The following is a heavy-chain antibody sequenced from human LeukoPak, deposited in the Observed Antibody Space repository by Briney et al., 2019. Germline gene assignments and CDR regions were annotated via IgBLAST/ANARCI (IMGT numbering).Heavy chain of an antibody. D-gene: IGHD3-10*02. CDR3: ASYFVGNGGRGY. CDR2: VYDSWNN. V-gene: IGHV4-30-4*01. J-gene: IGHJ4*02. Sequence: SETLSITCTVSGDSINSGNSHWTWIRQPPGKGLEWLGSVYDSWNNYYNPSLESRITMSVDTSKNQYSLELSSVIAADTAVYYCASYFVGNGGRGYWGQGALVTVSS. CDR1: GDSINSGNSH.